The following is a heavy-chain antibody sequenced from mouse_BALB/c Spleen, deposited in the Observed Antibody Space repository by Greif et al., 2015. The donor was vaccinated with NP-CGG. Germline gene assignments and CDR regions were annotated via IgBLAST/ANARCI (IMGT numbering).Heavy chain of an antibody. V-gene: IGHV14-3*02. CDR3: ARWDWYFDV. CDR2: IDPANGNT. Sequence: VTLKVSGAELVKPGASVKLSCTASGFNIKDTYMHWVKQRPERGLEWIGRIDPANGNTKYDPKFQGKATITADTSSNTAYLQLSSLTSEDTAVYYCARWDWYFDVWGAGTTVTVSS. CDR1: GFNIKDTY. J-gene: IGHJ1*01.